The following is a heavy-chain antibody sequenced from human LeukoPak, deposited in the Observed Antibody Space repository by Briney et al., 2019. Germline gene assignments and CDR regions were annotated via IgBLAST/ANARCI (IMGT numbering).Heavy chain of an antibody. D-gene: IGHD3-22*01. CDR1: GFTFSSYG. J-gene: IGHJ4*02. CDR3: AKDSQYYYDSSGYLDRGYFDY. CDR2: IWYDGSNK. Sequence: GRSLRLSCAASGFTFSSYGTHWVRQAPGKGLEWVAVIWYDGSNKYYADSVKGRFTISRDNSKNTLYLQMNSLRAEDTAVYYCAKDSQYYYDSSGYLDRGYFDYWGQGTLVTVSS. V-gene: IGHV3-33*06.